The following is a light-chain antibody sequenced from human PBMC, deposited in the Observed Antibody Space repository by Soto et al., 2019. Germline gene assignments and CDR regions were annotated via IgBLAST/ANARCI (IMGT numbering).Light chain of an antibody. V-gene: IGLV1-51*01. J-gene: IGLJ2*01. Sequence: QSVLTQPPSVSAAPGQTVTISCSGSSSNIGNNYVSWYQQLPGTAPKLLIYDNDKRPSGIPDRFSGSKSGTSATLGVTGLQAGDAADYYCATWDSSMSAGVFGGGTQLTVL. CDR3: ATWDSSMSAGV. CDR1: SSNIGNNY. CDR2: DND.